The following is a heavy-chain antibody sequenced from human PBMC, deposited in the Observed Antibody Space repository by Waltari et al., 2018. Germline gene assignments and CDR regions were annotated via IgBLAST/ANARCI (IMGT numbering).Heavy chain of an antibody. CDR3: ARVSSSWYYYYYYIDV. V-gene: IGHV3-74*01. CDR1: GFTFSSYW. CDR2: INSDGSNT. Sequence: EVQLVESGGGLVQPGGSLRLSCAASGFTFSSYWMHWVRHAPGKGLVWVSRINSDGSNTSYADSVKGRFTISRDNAKNTLYLQMNSLRAEDTAVYYCARVSSSWYYYYYYIDVWGKGTTVTVSS. D-gene: IGHD6-13*01. J-gene: IGHJ6*03.